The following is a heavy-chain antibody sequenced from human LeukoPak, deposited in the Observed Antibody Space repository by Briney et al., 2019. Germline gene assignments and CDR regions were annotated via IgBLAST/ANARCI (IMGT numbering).Heavy chain of an antibody. D-gene: IGHD1-26*01. CDR1: GDTFSRYA. CDR3: ARSVGGATTPRFDY. V-gene: IGHV1-69*04. Sequence: SVKVSCKASGDTFSRYAISWVRQAPGQGLEWMGRIIPSLDIPNYSQKFQGRVTITADKSTSTAYMEVRSLGSEDTAVYYCARSVGGATTPRFDYWGQGTLVTVSS. J-gene: IGHJ4*02. CDR2: IIPSLDIP.